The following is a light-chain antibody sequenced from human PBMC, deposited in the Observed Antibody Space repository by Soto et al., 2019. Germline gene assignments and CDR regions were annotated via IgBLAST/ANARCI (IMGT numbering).Light chain of an antibody. CDR3: QQYNGYSWT. CDR1: QSIGDS. J-gene: IGKJ1*01. CDR2: DVS. Sequence: DIQMTQSPSTLSASVGDRVTITCRASQSIGDSLAWYQQKPGKAPYLLISDVSSLERGVPSRFSGSGSGTEFTLTISSMQPDDFATFYCQQYNGYSWTVGQGTKVDSK. V-gene: IGKV1-5*01.